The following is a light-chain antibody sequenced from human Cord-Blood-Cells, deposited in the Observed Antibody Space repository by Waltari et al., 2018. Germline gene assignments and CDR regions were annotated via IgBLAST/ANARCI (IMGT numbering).Light chain of an antibody. Sequence: QSALTQPASVSGPPGQSITTSCPGTSSHVGGYNFVPWYQQHPGKAPKLMIYDVSNRPSGVSNRFSGSKSGNTASLTISGLQAEDEADYYCSSYTSSSTVVFGGGTKLTVL. CDR3: SSYTSSSTVV. J-gene: IGLJ2*01. V-gene: IGLV2-14*01. CDR2: DVS. CDR1: SSHVGGYNF.